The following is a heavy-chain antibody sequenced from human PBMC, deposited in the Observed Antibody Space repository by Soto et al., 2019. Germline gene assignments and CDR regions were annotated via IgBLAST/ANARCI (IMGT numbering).Heavy chain of an antibody. D-gene: IGHD5-18*01. CDR1: SAYISSSSYT. CDR3: ARRVDTAMSKYFQH. V-gene: IGHV4-39*01. CDR2: IYYSGST. Sequence: SETLSLTCTVSSAYISSSSYTWGWIRQPPGKGLEWIGSIYYSGSTYYNPSLKSRVTISVDTSKNQFSLKLSSVTAADTAVYYCARRVDTAMSKYFQHWGQGTLVTVSS. J-gene: IGHJ1*01.